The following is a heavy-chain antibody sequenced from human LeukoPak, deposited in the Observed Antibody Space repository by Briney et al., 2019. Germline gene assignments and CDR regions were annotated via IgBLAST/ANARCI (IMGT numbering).Heavy chain of an antibody. CDR2: IIPIFGTA. CDR1: GGTFSSYA. J-gene: IGHJ4*02. D-gene: IGHD2-2*01. Sequence: SVKVSCTASGGTFSSYAISWVRQAPGQGLEWMGGIIPIFGTANYAQKFQGRVTITADESTSTAYMELSSLRSEDTAVYYCAREYCSSTSCYAHWDYWGQGTLVTVSS. V-gene: IGHV1-69*01. CDR3: AREYCSSTSCYAHWDY.